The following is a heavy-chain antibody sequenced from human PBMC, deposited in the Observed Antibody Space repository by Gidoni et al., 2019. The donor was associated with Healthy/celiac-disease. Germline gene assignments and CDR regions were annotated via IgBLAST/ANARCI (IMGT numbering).Heavy chain of an antibody. CDR2: IYPSDSDT. CDR3: ARGRASVTNCYTLCPNWFDS. V-gene: IGHV5-51*01. CDR1: AFSFTTHW. D-gene: IGHD2-2*02. Sequence: EVQLVPSGAAVKEPGESLNVPCKASAFSFTTHWPARVPPLPGKGLEWMGIIYPSDSDTRYNPSFQGQVTISADKSISTAYLQWSSLKASDTAMYYCARGRASVTNCYTLCPNWFDSWGQGTLVTVFS. J-gene: IGHJ5*01.